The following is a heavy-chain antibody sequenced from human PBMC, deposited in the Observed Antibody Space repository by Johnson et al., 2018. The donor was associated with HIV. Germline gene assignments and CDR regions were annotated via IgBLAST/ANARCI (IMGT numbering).Heavy chain of an antibody. CDR1: GFTLRNCA. CDR3: ARDGESQQLPLGDAFDV. J-gene: IGHJ3*01. CDR2: ISSSGSTI. V-gene: IGHV3-48*04. Sequence: VQLVESGGGLVQPGGSLRLSCAASGFTLRNCAINWGRRAPGKGLEWVSYISSSGSTIYYADSVKGRFTISRDNAKNSLYLQMNSLRVEDTAIYYCARDGESQQLPLGDAFDVWGQGTLVTVSS. D-gene: IGHD6-13*01.